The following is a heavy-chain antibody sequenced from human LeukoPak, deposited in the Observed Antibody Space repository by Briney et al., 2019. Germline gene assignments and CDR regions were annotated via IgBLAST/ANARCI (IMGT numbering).Heavy chain of an antibody. Sequence: GGSLRLSCAASGFTFSNYAMSWVRQAPGKGLEWVSVITASGGSTYYADSVKGRFTISRDNSKNTLFLQMNSLRAEDTAVYYCAKCLGQWLEHPFDYWGQGTPVTVPS. CDR2: ITASGGST. J-gene: IGHJ4*02. CDR1: GFTFSNYA. D-gene: IGHD6-19*01. V-gene: IGHV3-23*01. CDR3: AKCLGQWLEHPFDY.